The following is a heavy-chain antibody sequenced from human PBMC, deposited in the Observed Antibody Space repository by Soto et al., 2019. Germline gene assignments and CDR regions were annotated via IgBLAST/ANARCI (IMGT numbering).Heavy chain of an antibody. J-gene: IGHJ5*02. CDR2: INHGGST. Sequence: QVHLQQWGAGLLKPSETLSLTCAVYGESFIGYYWTWIRQSPGKGLEWIGKINHGGSTNYNPSLKSRVTISIDTSKKPFSLKLTSGTAADTSVYYCARTDIVTTNWFDPWGQGTLVTVSS. V-gene: IGHV4-34*01. CDR3: ARTDIVTTNWFDP. D-gene: IGHD5-12*01. CDR1: GESFIGYY.